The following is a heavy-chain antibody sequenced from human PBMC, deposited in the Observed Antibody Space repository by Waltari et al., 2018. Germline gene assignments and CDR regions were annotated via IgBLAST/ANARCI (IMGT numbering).Heavy chain of an antibody. Sequence: QEQMVESGGGVVQPGRSLRLSCAASGFTFSNSGMHWVRQAPGKGLELVAVIWYDGSKKFYADSVRGRFTISREDSKNTLYLQMNSLRAEDTAVYYCARDASYGSLECWGPGTLVTLSS. CDR3: ARDASYGSLEC. D-gene: IGHD3-16*02. V-gene: IGHV3-33*01. CDR2: IWYDGSKK. CDR1: GFTFSNSG. J-gene: IGHJ4*02.